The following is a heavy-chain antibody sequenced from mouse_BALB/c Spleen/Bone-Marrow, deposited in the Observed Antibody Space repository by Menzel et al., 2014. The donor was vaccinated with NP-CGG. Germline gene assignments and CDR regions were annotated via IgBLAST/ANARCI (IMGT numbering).Heavy chain of an antibody. CDR2: IDPANGNT. V-gene: IGHV14-3*02. CDR3: AGLRPRFEFAY. Sequence: VQLQQSGAELVKPGASVKLSCTASGFNIRDTYMHWVKQRPEQGLEWIGRIDPANGNTKYDPKFQGKATITADTSSNTAYLRLSSLTPEDTAVYYCAGLRPRFEFAYWGQGTLVTVSA. CDR1: GFNIRDTY. J-gene: IGHJ3*01. D-gene: IGHD2-4*01.